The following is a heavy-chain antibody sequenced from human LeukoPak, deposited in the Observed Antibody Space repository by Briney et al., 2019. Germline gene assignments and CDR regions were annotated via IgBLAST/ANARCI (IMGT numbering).Heavy chain of an antibody. J-gene: IGHJ4*02. CDR1: GGSISSSSYY. CDR3: ARARELLRDYYFDY. D-gene: IGHD1-26*01. Sequence: PSETLSLTCTVSGGSISSSSYYWGWIRQPPGKGLEWIGSIYYSGSTYYNPSLKSRVTISVDTSKNQFSLKLSSVTAADTAVYYCARARELLRDYYFDYWGQGTLVTVSS. CDR2: IYYSGST. V-gene: IGHV4-39*07.